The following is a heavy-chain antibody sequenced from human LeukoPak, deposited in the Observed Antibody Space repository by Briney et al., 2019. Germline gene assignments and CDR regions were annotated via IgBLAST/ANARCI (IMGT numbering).Heavy chain of an antibody. CDR2: IYYSGST. J-gene: IGHJ4*02. V-gene: IGHV4-39*07. CDR3: ARGGVGSSGWYDY. Sequence: PSETLSLTCTVSGSSISSSSYYWGWIRQPPGKGLEWIGSIYYSGSTYYNPSLKSRVTISVDTSKNQFSLKLSSVTAADTAVYYCARGGVGSSGWYDYWGQGTLVTVSS. CDR1: GSSISSSSYY. D-gene: IGHD6-19*01.